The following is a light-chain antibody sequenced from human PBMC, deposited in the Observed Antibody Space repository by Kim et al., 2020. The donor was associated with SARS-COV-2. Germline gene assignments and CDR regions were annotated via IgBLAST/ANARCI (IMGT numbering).Light chain of an antibody. CDR1: QSVSSN. CDR2: GAS. J-gene: IGKJ4*01. CDR3: QQYNNWPTLT. V-gene: IGKV3-15*01. Sequence: SPGERATLSCRASQSVSSNLAWYQQKPGQAPRLLIYGASTRATGIPARFSCSGSGTEFTLTISSLQSEDFAVYYCQQYNNWPTLTFGGGTKVDIK.